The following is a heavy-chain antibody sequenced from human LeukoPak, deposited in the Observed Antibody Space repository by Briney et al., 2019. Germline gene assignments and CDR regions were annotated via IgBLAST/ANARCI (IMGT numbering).Heavy chain of an antibody. CDR2: ISSSGSTI. D-gene: IGHD3-22*01. J-gene: IGHJ4*02. V-gene: IGHV3-48*03. Sequence: GGSLRLSCAASGFTFSSYEMNWVRQAPGKGLEGVSYISSSGSTIYYADSLKGRFTISRDNAKNSLYLQMNSLRAEDTAVYYCARAHYYDSSGLDFWGQGILVTVSS. CDR3: ARAHYYDSSGLDF. CDR1: GFTFSSYE.